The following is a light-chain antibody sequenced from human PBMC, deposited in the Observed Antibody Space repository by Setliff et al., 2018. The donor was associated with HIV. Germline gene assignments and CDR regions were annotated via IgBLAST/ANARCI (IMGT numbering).Light chain of an antibody. CDR3: WSYAGSSWV. V-gene: IGLV2-11*01. CDR2: DVT. J-gene: IGLJ1*01. CDR1: SSDVGAYNY. Sequence: QSALAQPRSVSGSPGQSVAISCTGTSSDVGAYNYVSWYQQHPGKAPKLMIYDVTNRPPGVPDRFSGSKSGNTASLTISGLQADDEADYYCWSYAGSSWVFGTGTKGTVL.